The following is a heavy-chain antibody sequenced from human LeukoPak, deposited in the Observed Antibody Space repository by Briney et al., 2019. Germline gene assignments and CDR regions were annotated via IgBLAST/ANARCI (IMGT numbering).Heavy chain of an antibody. CDR2: ISRSGENT. CDR3: AELGITMIGGV. J-gene: IGHJ6*04. V-gene: IGHV3-23*01. D-gene: IGHD3-10*02. Sequence: GGSLRLSCAASGFTFSSYGMSWVRQAPGKGLEWVSAISRSGENTYYADSVKGRFTISRDNAKNSLYLQMNSLRAEDTAVYYCAELGITMIGGVWGKGTTVTISS. CDR1: GFTFSSYG.